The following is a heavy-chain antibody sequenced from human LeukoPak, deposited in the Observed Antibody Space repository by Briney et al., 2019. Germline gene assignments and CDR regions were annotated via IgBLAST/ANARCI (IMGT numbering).Heavy chain of an antibody. V-gene: IGHV3-74*01. CDR2: INNDGSSA. CDR1: GFTFSNYW. Sequence: PGGSLRLSCAASGFTFSNYWMHWVRQAPGKGLVWVSCINNDGSSASFADSVKGRFTISRDNARNTVDLQMSSLRAEDTAVYYCAGEEHNYGHAFDIWGQGTMVTVSS. CDR3: AGEEHNYGHAFDI. D-gene: IGHD5-24*01. J-gene: IGHJ3*02.